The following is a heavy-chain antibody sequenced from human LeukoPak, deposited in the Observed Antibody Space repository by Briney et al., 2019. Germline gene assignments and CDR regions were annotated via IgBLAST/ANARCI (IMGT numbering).Heavy chain of an antibody. CDR2: LSGSGGST. V-gene: IGHV3-23*01. J-gene: IGHJ4*02. D-gene: IGHD6-19*01. CDR3: AGDSPSTGGGGSHFDY. Sequence: GGSLRLSCAASGFTFSSYPMRRVRPAPGKGLEWVSALSGSGGSTYYAHSVKGPFTNSRDNSKHTLYLPMNSLRAEDTAVYYCAGDSPSTGGGGSHFDYWGQGTLVTVSS. CDR1: GFTFSSYP.